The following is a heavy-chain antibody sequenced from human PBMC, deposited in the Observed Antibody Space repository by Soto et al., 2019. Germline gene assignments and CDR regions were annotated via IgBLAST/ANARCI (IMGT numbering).Heavy chain of an antibody. V-gene: IGHV3-49*04. J-gene: IGHJ4*02. Sequence: PGGSLRLSCTASGFSFGYYAMSWVRQAPGKGLEWVGFIRSKAYGGTTEYAASVKGRFTISRDDSRTIAYLQMNSLKTEDTAVYYCSRTYYYDSTGYYRYWGQGTQVTVSS. CDR1: GFSFGYYA. CDR3: SRTYYYDSTGYYRY. CDR2: IRSKAYGGTT. D-gene: IGHD3-22*01.